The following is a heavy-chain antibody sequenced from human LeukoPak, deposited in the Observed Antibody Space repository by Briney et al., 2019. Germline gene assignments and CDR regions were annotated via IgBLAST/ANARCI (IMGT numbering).Heavy chain of an antibody. CDR1: GLTSDDYG. CDR3: ARGIGAMIS. Sequence: GGSLRLSCVVSGLTSDDYGMSWVRQIPGKGLEWVSGISWNGGSKGYAASVKGRFTISKDNANNSLYLQMNSRRAEDTALYHCARGIGAMISWGQGTMVTVSS. D-gene: IGHD1-26*01. J-gene: IGHJ5*02. CDR2: ISWNGGSK. V-gene: IGHV3-20*01.